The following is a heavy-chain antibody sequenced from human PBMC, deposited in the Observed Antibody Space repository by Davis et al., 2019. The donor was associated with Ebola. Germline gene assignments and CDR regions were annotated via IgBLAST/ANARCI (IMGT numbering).Heavy chain of an antibody. D-gene: IGHD4-17*01. CDR2: MNPNNGNT. CDR1: GYTFTSYD. Sequence: ASVKVSCKASGYTFTSYDINWVRQATGQGLEWMGWMNPNNGNTGYAQKFQGRVTMTRNTSISTAYMGLSSLRSEDTAVYYCARSMTTGPKTYWGQGTLVTVSS. J-gene: IGHJ4*02. CDR3: ARSMTTGPKTY. V-gene: IGHV1-8*01.